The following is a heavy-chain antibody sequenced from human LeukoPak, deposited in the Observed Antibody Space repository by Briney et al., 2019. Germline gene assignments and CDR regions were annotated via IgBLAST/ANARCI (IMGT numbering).Heavy chain of an antibody. J-gene: IGHJ4*02. D-gene: IGHD3-10*01. CDR1: GGSFSAYY. V-gene: IGHV4-34*01. CDR2: INHSGST. CDR3: ARGLAPTGDYYEGGYYYFDS. Sequence: PSETLSLTCAVYGGSFSAYYWSWIRQPPGKGLEWIGEINHSGSTNYNPSLKSRVTMSVDTSKNQFSLKLSSVTAADTAVYYCARGLAPTGDYYEGGYYYFDSWGQGILVTVSS.